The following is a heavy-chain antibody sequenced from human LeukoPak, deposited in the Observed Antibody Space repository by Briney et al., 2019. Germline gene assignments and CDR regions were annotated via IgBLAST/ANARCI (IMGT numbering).Heavy chain of an antibody. J-gene: IGHJ4*02. CDR1: GFTFSSYS. CDR3: ARDEGYCSGGSCPCGY. CDR2: ISSSSSYI. Sequence: GGSLRLSCAASGFTFSSYSMNWVRQAPGKGLEWVSSISSSSSYIYYADSVKGRFTISRDNAKNSLYLQMNSLRAEDTAVYYCARDEGYCSGGSCPCGYWGQGTLVTVSS. V-gene: IGHV3-21*01. D-gene: IGHD2-15*01.